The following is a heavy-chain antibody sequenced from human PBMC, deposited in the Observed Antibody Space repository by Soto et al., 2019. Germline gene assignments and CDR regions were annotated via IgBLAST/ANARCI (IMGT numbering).Heavy chain of an antibody. CDR2: IIPIFGTA. V-gene: IGHV1-69*13. D-gene: IGHD3-22*01. CDR3: AGPYYYDSSGYYRLDY. Sequence: SVKVSCKASGYTFTSYYMHWVRQAPGQGFEWMGGIIPIFGTANYAQKFQGRVTITADESTSTASMELSSLRSEDTAVYYCAGPYYYDSSGYYRLDYWGQGTLVTVSS. J-gene: IGHJ4*02. CDR1: GYTFTSYY.